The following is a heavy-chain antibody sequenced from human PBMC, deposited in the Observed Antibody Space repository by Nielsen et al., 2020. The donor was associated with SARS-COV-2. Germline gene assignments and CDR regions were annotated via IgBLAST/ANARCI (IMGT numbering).Heavy chain of an antibody. V-gene: IGHV1-24*01. Sequence: ASVKVSCKVSGGALTLFSMHWVRQAPGKGLEWMEEFDPQDGETTYAQNFQGRVTMTEDTSIDTAYLDLNGLTSDDTAIYFCATDSPIGVVIYALAHWGQGTPVTVSS. CDR2: FDPQDGET. CDR1: GGALTLFS. CDR3: ATDSPIGVVIYALAH. D-gene: IGHD3-3*01. J-gene: IGHJ4*02.